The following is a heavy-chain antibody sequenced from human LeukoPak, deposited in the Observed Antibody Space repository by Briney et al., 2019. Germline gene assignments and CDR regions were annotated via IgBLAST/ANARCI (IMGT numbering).Heavy chain of an antibody. D-gene: IGHD5-18*01. Sequence: PGGSLRLSCAASGFTFSSYNMNWVRQAPGKGREWVSYITSSSSTIYYADSVKGRFTISRDNAKKSLYMQMNSLRAEDTAVYYCAASLRGYSYGGSCHYWGQGTLVTVSS. V-gene: IGHV3-48*01. CDR2: ITSSSSTI. CDR1: GFTFSSYN. J-gene: IGHJ4*02. CDR3: AASLRGYSYGGSCHY.